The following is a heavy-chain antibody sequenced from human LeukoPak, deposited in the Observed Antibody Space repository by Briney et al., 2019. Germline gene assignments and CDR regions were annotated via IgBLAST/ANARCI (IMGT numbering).Heavy chain of an antibody. CDR1: GGSISSSSYY. J-gene: IGHJ4*02. CDR3: ARLAGDYAEQNDLPQRDYFDY. CDR2: IYYSGST. D-gene: IGHD1-1*01. Sequence: SETLSLTCTVSGGSISSSSYYWGWIRQPPGKGLEWIGSIYYSGSTYYNPSLKSRVTISVDTSKNQFSLKLSSVTAADTAVYYCARLAGDYAEQNDLPQRDYFDYWGQGTLVTVSS. V-gene: IGHV4-39*01.